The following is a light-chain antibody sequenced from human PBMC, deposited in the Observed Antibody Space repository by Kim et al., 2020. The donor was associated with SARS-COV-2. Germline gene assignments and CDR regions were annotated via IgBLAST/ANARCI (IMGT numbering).Light chain of an antibody. J-gene: IGKJ1*01. CDR2: SAS. CDR1: QSVSSNF. Sequence: NVLTQSPDTLSLSPGERATLSCRASQSVSSNFLAWYQHKTGQAPRLLIYSASSRASGIPDRFSGSGSGTDFTLTISTLEPEDFAVYYCQQYATSPETFGQGTKVDIK. CDR3: QQYATSPET. V-gene: IGKV3-20*01.